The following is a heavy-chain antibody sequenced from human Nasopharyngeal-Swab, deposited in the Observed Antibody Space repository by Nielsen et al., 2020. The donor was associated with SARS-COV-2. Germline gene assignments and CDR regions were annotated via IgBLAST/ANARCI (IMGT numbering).Heavy chain of an antibody. CDR3: AREGDLVVVPAAIGRWFDP. CDR2: ISSSSSYI. V-gene: IGHV3-21*01. CDR1: GFTFSSYS. Sequence: GESLKISCAASGFTFSSYSMNWVRQAPGKGLEWVSSISSSSSYIYYADSVKGRFTISRDNAKNSLYLQMNSLRAEDTAVYYCAREGDLVVVPAAIGRWFDPWGQGTLVTVSS. D-gene: IGHD2-2*01. J-gene: IGHJ5*02.